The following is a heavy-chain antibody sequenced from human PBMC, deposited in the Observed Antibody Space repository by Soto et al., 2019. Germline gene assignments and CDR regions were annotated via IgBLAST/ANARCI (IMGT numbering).Heavy chain of an antibody. J-gene: IGHJ4*02. CDR1: GGTFSSYT. D-gene: IGHD6-13*01. Sequence: ASVKVSCKASGGTFSSYTISWVRQAPGQGLEWMGRIIPILGIANYAQKFQGRVTITADKSTSTAYMELSSLRSEDTAVYYCARISHSSSSKQKGEDRDYWGQGTLVTVSS. V-gene: IGHV1-69*02. CDR2: IIPILGIA. CDR3: ARISHSSSSKQKGEDRDY.